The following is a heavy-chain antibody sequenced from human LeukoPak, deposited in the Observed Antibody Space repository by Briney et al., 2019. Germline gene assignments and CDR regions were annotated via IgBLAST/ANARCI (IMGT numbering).Heavy chain of an antibody. CDR3: ARESGGINKAYYFDY. D-gene: IGHD3-16*02. CDR1: GGSISSYY. V-gene: IGHV4-59*01. CDR2: IYYSGST. Sequence: SETLSLTCTVSGGSISSYYWTWIRQPPGKGLEWIGYIYYSGSTNYNPSLKSRVTISVDTSKNQFSLKLSSVTAADTAVYYCARESGGINKAYYFDYWGQGTLVTVSS. J-gene: IGHJ4*02.